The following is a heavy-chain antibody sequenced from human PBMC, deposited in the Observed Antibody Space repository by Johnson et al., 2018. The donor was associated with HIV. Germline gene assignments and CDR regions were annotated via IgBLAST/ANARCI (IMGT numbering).Heavy chain of an antibody. CDR2: ITGRGTAI. CDR3: AKDGGSYGGAFDI. Sequence: VQLVESGGGVVQPGGSLRLSCAASGFTFTNYGIHWIRQAPGKGLEWLAFITGRGTAIYADSVKGRFTISRDNAKSSVILQVNSLRAEDTAVYYCAKDGGSYGGAFDIWGQGTMVTVSS. CDR1: GFTFTNYG. D-gene: IGHD1-26*01. J-gene: IGHJ3*02. V-gene: IGHV3-48*04.